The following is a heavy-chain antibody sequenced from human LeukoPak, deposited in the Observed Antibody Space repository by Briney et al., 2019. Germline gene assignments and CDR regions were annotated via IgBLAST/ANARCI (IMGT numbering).Heavy chain of an antibody. CDR1: GFTFSNAA. D-gene: IGHD3-16*01. J-gene: IGHJ6*03. CDR2: ISSSGGST. V-gene: IGHV3-64*01. CDR3: ARHRDYDSFFYYYYMDV. Sequence: PGGSLRLSCAASGFTFSNAAMHWVRQAPGKGLEYISGISSSGGSTYYAKSVKGRFSISRDSSKNTLFLQMGSLRAEDMAVYYCARHRDYDSFFYYYYMDVWGKGTTVIVSS.